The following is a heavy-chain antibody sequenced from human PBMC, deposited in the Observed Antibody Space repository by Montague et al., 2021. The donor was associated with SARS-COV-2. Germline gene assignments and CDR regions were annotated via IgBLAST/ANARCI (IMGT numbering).Heavy chain of an antibody. V-gene: IGHV4-59*01. Sequence: SETLSLTCTVSGGSISSYYWSWIRQPPGKGLEWIGYIYYSGSTNYNPSLKSRVTISVDTSKNQFSLKLSSVTAADTAVYYCARRSLGYCSGGSCYSAFDPGGQATLVTVS. CDR3: ARRSLGYCSGGSCYSAFDP. CDR1: GGSISSYY. CDR2: IYYSGST. J-gene: IGHJ5*02. D-gene: IGHD2-15*01.